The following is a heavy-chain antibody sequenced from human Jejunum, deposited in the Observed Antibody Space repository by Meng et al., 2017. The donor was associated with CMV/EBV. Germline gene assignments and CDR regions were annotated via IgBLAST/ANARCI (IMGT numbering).Heavy chain of an antibody. CDR3: ARGTTVIPNFDF. D-gene: IGHD4-11*01. CDR1: AYNFIAYY. J-gene: IGHJ4*02. CDR2: INPNSGVT. V-gene: IGHV1-2*02. Sequence: QVQLVQSGAEVKEPGASMKVSCKASAYNFIAYYIHWVRQAPGQGLEWMGWINPNSGVTTYAQNFQGRVTLTRDTSISTAYMELSRLRSDDTALYYCARGTTVIPNFDFWGQGTLVTASS.